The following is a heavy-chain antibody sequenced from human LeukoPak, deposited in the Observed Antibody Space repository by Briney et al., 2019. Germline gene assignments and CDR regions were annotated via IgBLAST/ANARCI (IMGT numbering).Heavy chain of an antibody. CDR1: GYSLSSGYY. V-gene: IGHV4-38-2*02. CDR2: IYHSGSA. Sequence: SETLSLTCTVSGYSLSSGYYWGWIRQPPGKGLEWIGSIYHSGSAYYNPSLKSRVTISVDTSKNQFSLKLSSVTAADMAVYYCARVLASVFDYWGQGTLVTVSS. CDR3: ARVLASVFDY. J-gene: IGHJ4*02. D-gene: IGHD4-17*01.